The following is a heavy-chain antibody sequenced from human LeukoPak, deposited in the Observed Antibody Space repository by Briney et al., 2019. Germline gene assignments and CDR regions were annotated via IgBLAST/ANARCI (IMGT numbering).Heavy chain of an antibody. CDR1: GGSFSGYY. J-gene: IGHJ5*02. Sequence: SETLSLTCAVYGGSFSGYYWSWIRQPPGKGLEWIGEINHSGSTNYNPSLKSRVTMSVDTSKNQFSLKLSSVTAADTAVYYCARHMRDWFDPWGQGTLVTVSS. CDR2: INHSGST. CDR3: ARHMRDWFDP. V-gene: IGHV4-34*01.